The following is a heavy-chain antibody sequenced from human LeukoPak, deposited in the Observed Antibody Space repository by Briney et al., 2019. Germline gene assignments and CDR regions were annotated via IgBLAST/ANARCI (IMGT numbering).Heavy chain of an antibody. CDR1: GGSFSGYY. Sequence: SETLSLTCAVYGGSFSGYYWSWIRQPPGKGLEWIGYIYYSGSTNYNPSLKSRVTISVDTSKNQFSLKLSSVTATDTAVYYCARDTRFLEWLFNYSNWFDPWGQGTLVTVSS. CDR2: IYYSGST. CDR3: ARDTRFLEWLFNYSNWFDP. D-gene: IGHD3-3*01. V-gene: IGHV4-59*12. J-gene: IGHJ5*02.